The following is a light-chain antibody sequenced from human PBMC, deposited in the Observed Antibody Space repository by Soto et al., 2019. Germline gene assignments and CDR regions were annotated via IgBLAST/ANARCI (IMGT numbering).Light chain of an antibody. Sequence: DLQMTQSPSPLSSSVGERATIICRASQSISSWLAWYQQKPGKAPKLLIYDASSLESGVPSRFSGSGSGTESTLTISSLQPDDFATYYCQQYNSYWTFGQGTKVDIK. CDR1: QSISSW. CDR3: QQYNSYWT. CDR2: DAS. J-gene: IGKJ1*01. V-gene: IGKV1-5*02.